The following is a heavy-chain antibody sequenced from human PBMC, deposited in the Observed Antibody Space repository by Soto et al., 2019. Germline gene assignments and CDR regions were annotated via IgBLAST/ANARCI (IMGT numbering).Heavy chain of an antibody. CDR2: ISYSGNT. J-gene: IGHJ5*02. CDR3: AIEEVAYFGSGSHNWFDP. Sequence: PSETLSLTCTVSGGSVNVGDHYWSWIRQFPGRVLEWIGYISYSGNTYYNPSLKGRVTLSLDISKSQFSLKLASVTAADTAVYYCAIEEVAYFGSGSHNWFDPWGQGTLVTVSS. CDR1: GGSVNVGDHY. V-gene: IGHV4-31*03. D-gene: IGHD3-10*01.